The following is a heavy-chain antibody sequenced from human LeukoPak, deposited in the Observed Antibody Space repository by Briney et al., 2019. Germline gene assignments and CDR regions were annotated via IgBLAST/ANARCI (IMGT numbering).Heavy chain of an antibody. Sequence: PGRSLRLSCAASGFTFVKHALHWVRQSPGKGLEWVAVISYDGNDKQYAESVKGRVTISRDNSKNTVSLQMDTLGPEDTAVYYCARDREKAADYYFDYWGQGTLVTVSS. CDR1: GFTFVKHA. V-gene: IGHV3-30*04. D-gene: IGHD6-13*01. J-gene: IGHJ4*02. CDR2: ISYDGNDK. CDR3: ARDREKAADYYFDY.